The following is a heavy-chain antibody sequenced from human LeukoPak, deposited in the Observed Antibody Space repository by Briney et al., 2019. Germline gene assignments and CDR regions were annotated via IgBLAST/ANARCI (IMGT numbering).Heavy chain of an antibody. CDR2: IHPDGAT. J-gene: IGHJ4*02. V-gene: IGHV3-53*01. D-gene: IGHD1-1*01. CDR3: ARAGKENLDKYYFDY. Sequence: GGSLRLSCAASGFTVSSSFMSWVRQAPGKGLEWVSIIHPDGATACASSVKGRFTISRDNSRHTLYLQMNSQRGEDTAVYYCARAGKENLDKYYFDYWGPGTLVTVSS. CDR1: GFTVSSSF.